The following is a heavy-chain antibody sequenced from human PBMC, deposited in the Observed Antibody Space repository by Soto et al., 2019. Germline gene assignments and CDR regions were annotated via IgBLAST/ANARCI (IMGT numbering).Heavy chain of an antibody. CDR3: ARASDLLWFGDRSPYYFDY. Sequence: QVQLVQSGAEVKKPGASVKVSCKASGYTFTGYYMHWVRQAPGQGLEWMGWINPNSGGTNYAQKFQGWVTMTRDTSISTAYMELSRLRSDDTAVYYCARASDLLWFGDRSPYYFDYWGQGTLVTVSS. CDR2: INPNSGGT. CDR1: GYTFTGYY. J-gene: IGHJ4*02. D-gene: IGHD3-10*01. V-gene: IGHV1-2*04.